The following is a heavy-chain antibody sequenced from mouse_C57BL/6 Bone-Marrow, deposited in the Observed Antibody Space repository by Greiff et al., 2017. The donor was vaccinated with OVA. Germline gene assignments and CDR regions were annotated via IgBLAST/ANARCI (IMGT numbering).Heavy chain of an antibody. CDR3: ARVYYYGSSPLYYYAMDY. CDR1: GYTFTNYW. CDR2: IYPGGGYT. Sequence: QVQLKESGAELVRPGPSVKMSCKASGYTFTNYWIGWAKQRPGHGLEWIGDIYPGGGYTNYNEKFKGKATLTADKSSSTAYMQFSSLTSEDSAIYYCARVYYYGSSPLYYYAMDYWGQGTSVTVSS. J-gene: IGHJ4*01. D-gene: IGHD1-1*01. V-gene: IGHV1-63*01.